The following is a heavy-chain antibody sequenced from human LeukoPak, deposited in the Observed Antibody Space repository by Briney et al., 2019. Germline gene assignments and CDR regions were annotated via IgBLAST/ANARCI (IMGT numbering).Heavy chain of an antibody. Sequence: ASETLSLTCAVSGGSISSNNWWGWVRQPPGKGLEWIGEIYHSGSTNYNPSLKSRVTISLDKSNNQFSLKLTSVTAADTAVYYCARVAFSITALYYFDYWGQGTLVTVSS. D-gene: IGHD5-24*01. J-gene: IGHJ4*02. CDR1: GGSISSNNW. CDR3: ARVAFSITALYYFDY. V-gene: IGHV4-4*02. CDR2: IYHSGST.